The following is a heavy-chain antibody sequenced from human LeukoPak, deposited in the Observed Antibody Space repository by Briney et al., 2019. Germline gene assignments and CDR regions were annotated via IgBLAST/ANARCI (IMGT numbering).Heavy chain of an antibody. CDR1: GYSIITYA. J-gene: IGHJ6*03. CDR2: INTNTGDP. V-gene: IGHV7-4-1*02. CDR3: ARPSRYSSPSGDYYYMDA. Sequence: ASVKVSCKASGYSIITYAMNWVRQAPGQGLEWMGRINTNTGDPTYAHGFTGRVVFSLDTSVNTAYLQIISLKAEDTAVYYCARPSRYSSPSGDYYYMDAWGKGTTVTVSS. D-gene: IGHD6-6*01.